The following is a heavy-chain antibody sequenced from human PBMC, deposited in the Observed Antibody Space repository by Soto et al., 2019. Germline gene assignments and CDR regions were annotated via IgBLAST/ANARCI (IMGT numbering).Heavy chain of an antibody. CDR2: ISGSGGTT. D-gene: IGHD3-22*01. CDR3: AKGGVGYYDSTGYYLYYYYGMDV. J-gene: IGHJ6*02. V-gene: IGHV3-23*01. Sequence: EVQLLESGGGLVQPGGSLRLSCAASGFTFSSYSMIWVRQAPGKGLEWVSAISGSGGTTYYADSVKGRFTISRDNSKNTLYXXXXXXXAEGTAVYYCAKGGVGYYDSTGYYLYYYYGMDVWGQGTTVTVSS. CDR1: GFTFSSYS.